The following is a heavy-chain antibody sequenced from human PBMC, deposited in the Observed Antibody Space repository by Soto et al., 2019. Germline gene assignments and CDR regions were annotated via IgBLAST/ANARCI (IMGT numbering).Heavy chain of an antibody. Sequence: QVHLVQSGAEVKKPGSSVKVSCRTSGGSDRKYAIGWVRQAPGHGLEWMGRINPYYETTNYGQKFQDRVTTTAAQSTGTSYLEVSSRRSEETAVYYCGREVARSGSAFGHWGQGTLVTVSS. J-gene: IGHJ4*02. CDR3: GREVARSGSAFGH. V-gene: IGHV1-69*01. CDR2: INPYYETT. D-gene: IGHD1-26*01. CDR1: GGSDRKYA.